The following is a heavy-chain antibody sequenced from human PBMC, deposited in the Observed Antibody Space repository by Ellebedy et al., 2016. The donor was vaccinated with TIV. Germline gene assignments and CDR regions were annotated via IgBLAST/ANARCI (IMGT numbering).Heavy chain of an antibody. V-gene: IGHV3-30*18. CDR1: GFTFSSYG. D-gene: IGHD1-20*01. Sequence: GGSLRLSCAASGFTFSSYGMHWVRQAPGKGLEWVAVLSYDGSNKYYADSVKGRFTITRDNSKNTLYLQMNSLRAEDTAVYYCAKDGNWNFDYWGQGTLVTVSS. CDR2: LSYDGSNK. CDR3: AKDGNWNFDY. J-gene: IGHJ4*02.